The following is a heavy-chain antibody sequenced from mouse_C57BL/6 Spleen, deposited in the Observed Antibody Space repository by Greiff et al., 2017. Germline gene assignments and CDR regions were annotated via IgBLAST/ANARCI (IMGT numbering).Heavy chain of an antibody. Sequence: VKLVESGPELVKPGASVKLSCKASGYTFTSYDINWVKQRPGQGLEWIGWIYPRDGSTKYNEKFKGKATLTVDTSSSTAYMELHSLTSEDSAVYFCARSRDYDGYYFDYWGQGTTLTVSS. CDR1: GYTFTSYD. J-gene: IGHJ2*01. CDR2: IYPRDGST. V-gene: IGHV1-85*01. D-gene: IGHD2-4*01. CDR3: ARSRDYDGYYFDY.